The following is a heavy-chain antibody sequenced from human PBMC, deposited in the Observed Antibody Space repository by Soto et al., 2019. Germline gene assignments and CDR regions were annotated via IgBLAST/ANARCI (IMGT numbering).Heavy chain of an antibody. CDR3: ARGFASIAARPAYYYYGMDV. D-gene: IGHD6-6*01. CDR2: INHSGST. CDR1: GGSFSGYY. Sequence: SETLSLTXAVYGGSFSGYYWSWIRQPPGKGLEWIGEINHSGSTNYNPSLKSRVTISVDTSKNQFSLKLSSVTAADTAVYYCARGFASIAARPAYYYYGMDVWGQGTTVTVSS. J-gene: IGHJ6*02. V-gene: IGHV4-34*01.